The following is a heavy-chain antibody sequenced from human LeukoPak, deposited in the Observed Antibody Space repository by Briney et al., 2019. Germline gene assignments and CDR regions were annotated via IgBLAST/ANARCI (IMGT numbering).Heavy chain of an antibody. V-gene: IGHV3-21*01. CDR2: ITSSPTYI. D-gene: IGHD3-22*01. Sequence: GGSLRLSRVASEFSFSTYSMNWVRRAAGNGLEWVSSITSSPTYIYYADSVKGLFTISRDNAKNSVCLQMNSLRVEDTAVYHCAREMTYDSDSIGSVWGEGTLVTVSS. J-gene: IGHJ4*02. CDR1: EFSFSTYS. CDR3: AREMTYDSDSIGSV.